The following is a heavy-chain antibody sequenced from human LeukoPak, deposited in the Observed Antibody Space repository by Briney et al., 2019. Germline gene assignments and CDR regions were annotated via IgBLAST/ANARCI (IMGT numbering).Heavy chain of an antibody. J-gene: IGHJ4*02. CDR2: ISYDGSNK. D-gene: IGHD3-10*01. Sequence: PGGSLRLSCAASGFTFSSYAMHWVRQAPGKGLEWVAVISYDGSNKYYADSVKGRFTISRDNSKNTLYLQMNSLRAEDTAVYYCARSRLTMVRGATDYWGQGTLVTVSS. CDR1: GFTFSSYA. V-gene: IGHV3-30-3*01. CDR3: ARSRLTMVRGATDY.